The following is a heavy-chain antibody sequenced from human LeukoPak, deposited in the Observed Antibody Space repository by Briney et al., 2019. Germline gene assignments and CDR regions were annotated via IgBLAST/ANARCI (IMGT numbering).Heavy chain of an antibody. D-gene: IGHD3-22*01. CDR2: INTKTGNP. CDR3: AREVVVTRFDY. Sequence: ASVKVSCKPSGYTFNTYGVNWVRQAPGQGLEWMGWINTKTGNPTYAQGFTGRFVFSLDTSVSTAYLQISSLKAEDTAVYYCAREVVVTRFDYWGQGTLVTVSS. J-gene: IGHJ4*02. V-gene: IGHV7-4-1*02. CDR1: GYTFNTYG.